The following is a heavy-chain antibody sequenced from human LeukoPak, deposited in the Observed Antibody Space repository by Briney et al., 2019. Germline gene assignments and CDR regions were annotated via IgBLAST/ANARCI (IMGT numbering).Heavy chain of an antibody. CDR1: GFTFSGYA. D-gene: IGHD3-3*01. V-gene: IGHV3-30-3*01. CDR2: ISDDGSNK. J-gene: IGHJ4*02. Sequence: GGSLRLSCATSGFTFSGYAMHRVRQAPGKGLEWVALISDDGSNKYYADSVKGRFTISRDNSKNTLYLQMNSLRAEDTALYYCARESNYDFWSGYYPLYYFDYWGQGTLVTVSS. CDR3: ARESNYDFWSGYYPLYYFDY.